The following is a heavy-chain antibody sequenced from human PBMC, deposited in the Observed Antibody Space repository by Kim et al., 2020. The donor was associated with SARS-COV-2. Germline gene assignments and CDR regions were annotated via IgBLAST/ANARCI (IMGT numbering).Heavy chain of an antibody. Sequence: GGSLRLSCAASGFTFDDYAMHWVRQAPGKGLEWVSGISWNSGSIGYADSVKGRFTISRDNAKNSLYLQMNSLRAEDTALYYCAKEGLPNAFDIWGQGTMVTVSS. V-gene: IGHV3-9*01. D-gene: IGHD4-17*01. J-gene: IGHJ3*02. CDR2: ISWNSGSI. CDR3: AKEGLPNAFDI. CDR1: GFTFDDYA.